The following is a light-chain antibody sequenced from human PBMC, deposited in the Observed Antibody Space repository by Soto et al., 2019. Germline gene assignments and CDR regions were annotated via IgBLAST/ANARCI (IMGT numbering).Light chain of an antibody. CDR3: QQSYNSPPT. Sequence: DIQMTQSPSSLSASVGDRVTITCRASQSVAISSHWYQQKPGKAPKLLIYAASSLQSGVPSRFSGSGSGTDFTLTINSLQPEDFATYYCQQSYNSPPTFGQGTKMEIK. CDR2: AAS. CDR1: QSVAIS. V-gene: IGKV1-39*01. J-gene: IGKJ1*01.